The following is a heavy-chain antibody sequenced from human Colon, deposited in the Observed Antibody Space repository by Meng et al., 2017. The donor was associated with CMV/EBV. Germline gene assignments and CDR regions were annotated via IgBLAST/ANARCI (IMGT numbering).Heavy chain of an antibody. J-gene: IGHJ5*02. CDR3: ARGQGGSGTWHLDA. CDR1: GFTFSSYW. CDR2: INSDGSST. Sequence: GGSLRLSCAASGFTFSSYWMHWVRQAPGKGLVWVSRINSDGSSTSYADSVKGRFTISRDNAKNTLYLQMNSLRAEDTALYYCARGQGGSGTWHLDAWGQGTLVTVSS. D-gene: IGHD3-10*01. V-gene: IGHV3-74*01.